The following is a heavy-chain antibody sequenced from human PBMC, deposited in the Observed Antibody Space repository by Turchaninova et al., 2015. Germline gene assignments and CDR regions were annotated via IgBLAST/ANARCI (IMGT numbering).Heavy chain of an antibody. CDR1: GGSFSGYY. CDR3: ARVNSGAAAGTLDY. D-gene: IGHD6-13*01. V-gene: IGHV4-34*01. J-gene: IGHJ4*02. CDR2: INHIGST. Sequence: LQQWGAGLLKPSETLSLTCAVYGGSFSGYYWSWIRQPPGKGLEWVGEINHIGSTTSNPSHKSRVTISVHTSKNQFSRQRSSVTAADTAVYYCARVNSGAAAGTLDYWGQGTLVTVSS.